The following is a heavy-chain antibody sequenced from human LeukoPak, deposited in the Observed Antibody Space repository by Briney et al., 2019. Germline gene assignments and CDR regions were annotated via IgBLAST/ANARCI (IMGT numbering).Heavy chain of an antibody. J-gene: IGHJ6*02. D-gene: IGHD2-2*01. CDR1: GGSFSDYF. V-gene: IGHV4-34*01. CDR2: INHSGRT. Sequence: SETLSLTCAIYGGSFSDYFWGWIRQPPGKGLEWIGEINHSGRTYYNPSLKSRVTISVDTSKNQFSLNLSSVTTADTAVYYCARDVVVVPAAIHYGMDVWGQGTTVTVSS. CDR3: ARDVVVVPAAIHYGMDV.